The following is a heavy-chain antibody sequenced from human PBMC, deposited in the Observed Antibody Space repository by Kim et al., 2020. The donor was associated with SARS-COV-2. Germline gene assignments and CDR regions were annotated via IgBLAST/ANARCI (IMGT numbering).Heavy chain of an antibody. J-gene: IGHJ4*02. V-gene: IGHV1-8*01. Sequence: NPNSDKTGYAQKFQGRVTMTRNTSISTAYMELSSLRSEDTAVDYCARGEVWGQGTLVTVSS. CDR3: ARGEV. CDR2: NPNSDKT.